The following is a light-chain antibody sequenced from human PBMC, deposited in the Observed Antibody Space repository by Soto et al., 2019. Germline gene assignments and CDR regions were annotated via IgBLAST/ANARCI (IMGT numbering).Light chain of an antibody. J-gene: IGLJ2*01. Sequence: QSALTQPASVSGSPGQSITISCTGTSSDVGRYNYVSWYQQHPGKAPKLMIYEVSNRPSGVSNRFSGSKSGNTASLTISGLQAEDEADYYCSSYTSSSTQVVFGGGTKVTVL. CDR1: SSDVGRYNY. CDR3: SSYTSSSTQVV. V-gene: IGLV2-14*01. CDR2: EVS.